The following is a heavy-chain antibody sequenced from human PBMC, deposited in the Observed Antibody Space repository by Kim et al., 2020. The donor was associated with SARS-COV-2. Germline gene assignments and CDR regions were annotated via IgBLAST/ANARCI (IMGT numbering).Heavy chain of an antibody. D-gene: IGHD6-19*01. CDR1: GGSFSGYY. V-gene: IGHV4-34*01. CDR3: AMWRPSGWLGY. Sequence: SETLSLTCAVYGGSFSGYYWSWIRQPPGKGLEWIGEINHSGSTNYNPSLKSRVTISVDTSKNQFSLKLSSVTAADTAVYYCAMWRPSGWLGYWGQGTLVTVSS. CDR2: INHSGST. J-gene: IGHJ4*02.